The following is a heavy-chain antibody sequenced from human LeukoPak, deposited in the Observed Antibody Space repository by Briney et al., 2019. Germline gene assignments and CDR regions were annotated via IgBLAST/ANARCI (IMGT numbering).Heavy chain of an antibody. CDR3: ARHAEGATNSWFDP. V-gene: IGHV5-51*01. J-gene: IGHJ5*02. D-gene: IGHD1-26*01. CDR2: IFPSDSDT. CDR1: GYNFTNYW. Sequence: GESLKISCKGSGYNFTNYWIGWVRQMPGKGLEWMGIIFPSDSDTRYSPSFQGQVTISADKSISTAYLQWSSLKASDTAMYYCARHAEGATNSWFDPWGQGTVVTVSS.